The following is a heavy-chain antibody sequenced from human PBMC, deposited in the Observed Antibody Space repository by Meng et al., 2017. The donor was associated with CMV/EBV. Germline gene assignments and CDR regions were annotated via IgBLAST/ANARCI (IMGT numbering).Heavy chain of an antibody. J-gene: IGHJ4*02. CDR2: INHSGST. V-gene: IGHV4-34*01. CDR3: ARGHPVYDYVWGSYPTPLGYFDY. D-gene: IGHD3-16*02. Sequence: GSLRLSCAVYGGSFSGYYWSWIRQPPGKGLKWIGEINHSGSTNYNPSLKSRVTISVDTSKNQFSLKLSSVTAADTAVYYCARGHPVYDYVWGSYPTPLGYFDYWGQGTLVTVSS. CDR1: GGSFSGYY.